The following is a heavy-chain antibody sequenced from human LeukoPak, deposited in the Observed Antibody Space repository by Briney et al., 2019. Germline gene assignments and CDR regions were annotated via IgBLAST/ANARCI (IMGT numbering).Heavy chain of an antibody. CDR1: GGSISSDY. CDR3: ARGYYYGDYDYYYYGMDV. D-gene: IGHD4-17*01. J-gene: IGHJ6*02. CDR2: IYYSGST. V-gene: IGHV4-59*01. Sequence: SETLSLTCTVSGGSISSDYWSWIRQSPGKGLEWIGYIYYSGSTNYNPSLKSRVTISVDTSKNQFSLKLSSVTAADTAVYYCARGYYYGDYDYYYYGMDVWGQGTTVTVSS.